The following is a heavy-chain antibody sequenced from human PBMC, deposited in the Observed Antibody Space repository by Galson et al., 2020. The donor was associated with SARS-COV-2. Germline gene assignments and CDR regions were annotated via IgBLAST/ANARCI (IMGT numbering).Heavy chain of an antibody. CDR1: GCTFSSYA. Sequence: SSVKVSCKASGCTFSSYAISRVRQAPRQGLEWMGGIIPIFGTANYAQKFQGRVTSNADQTTSPAYMERSSLRSEDTAVYYCARGGSTNYYYYYYMDVWGKGTTVTVSS. V-gene: IGHV1-69*13. CDR3: ARGGSTNYYYYYYMDV. J-gene: IGHJ6*03. CDR2: IIPIFGTA.